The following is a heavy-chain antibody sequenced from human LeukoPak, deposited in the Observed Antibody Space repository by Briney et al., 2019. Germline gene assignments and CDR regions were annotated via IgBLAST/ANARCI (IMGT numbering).Heavy chain of an antibody. CDR3: AKGPSTVTTYDGGMDV. V-gene: IGHV3-30*18. D-gene: IGHD4-11*01. Sequence: GGSLRLSCATSGFTFSSYAMSWVRQAPGKGLEWVAVISYDGSNKYYADSVKGRFTISRDNSKNTLYLQMNSLRAEDTAVYYCAKGPSTVTTYDGGMDVWGQGTTVTVSS. J-gene: IGHJ6*02. CDR1: GFTFSSYA. CDR2: ISYDGSNK.